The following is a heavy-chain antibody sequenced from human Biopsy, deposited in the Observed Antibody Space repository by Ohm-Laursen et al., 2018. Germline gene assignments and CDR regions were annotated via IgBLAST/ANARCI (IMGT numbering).Heavy chain of an antibody. V-gene: IGHV4-38-2*01. CDR3: ARVGSGWAPFDK. CDR1: GYSISSDYR. D-gene: IGHD6-19*01. Sequence: SETLSLTCVVSGYSISSDYRWGWIRQAPGKTLEWLGNIFKDGNTHYNPSLRSRLIISIDTSKNQFSLMMTSVSGADTAVYFRARVGSGWAPFDKWGPGTLVTVSS. J-gene: IGHJ4*02. CDR2: IFKDGNT.